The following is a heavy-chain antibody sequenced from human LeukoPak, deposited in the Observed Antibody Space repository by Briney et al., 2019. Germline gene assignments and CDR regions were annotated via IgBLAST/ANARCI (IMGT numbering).Heavy chain of an antibody. CDR2: IGTAGDT. V-gene: IGHV3-13*01. Sequence: GGSLRLSCAASGFTFSGYDMHWVRQATGKGLEWVSAIGTAGDTYYPGSVKGRFTISRENAKNSLYLQMNSLRAGDTAVYYCARVAVAGIRSGYYYYYYMDVWGKGTTVTVSS. D-gene: IGHD6-19*01. J-gene: IGHJ6*03. CDR1: GFTFSGYD. CDR3: ARVAVAGIRSGYYYYYYMDV.